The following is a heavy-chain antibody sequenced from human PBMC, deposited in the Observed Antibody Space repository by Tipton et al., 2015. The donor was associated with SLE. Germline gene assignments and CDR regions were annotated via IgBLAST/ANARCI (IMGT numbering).Heavy chain of an antibody. D-gene: IGHD2-2*01. CDR1: GGSISSSSYY. J-gene: IGHJ4*02. Sequence: TLSLTCTVSGGSISSSSYYWGWIRQPPGKGLEWIGSIYYSGSTYYNPSLKSRVTISVDTSKNQFSLKLSSVTAADTAVYYCARGGGYCSSTSCIGADFDYWVQGTLVTVSS. CDR3: ARGGGYCSSTSCIGADFDY. CDR2: IYYSGST. V-gene: IGHV4-39*01.